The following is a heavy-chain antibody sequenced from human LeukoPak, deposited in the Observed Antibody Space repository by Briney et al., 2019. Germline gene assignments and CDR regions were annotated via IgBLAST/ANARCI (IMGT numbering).Heavy chain of an antibody. CDR2: IWYDGNTK. V-gene: IGHV3-33*01. Sequence: GMSLQLSCAASGFTLSAHGMHWVRQAPGKGLEWLAVIWYDGNTKYYSDSVKGRFTISRDSSKNTLYLEMNSLRAEDTAVYYCARDEVITFRLFDHWGQGTLVTVSS. J-gene: IGHJ4*02. CDR3: ARDEVITFRLFDH. D-gene: IGHD1-14*01. CDR1: GFTLSAHG.